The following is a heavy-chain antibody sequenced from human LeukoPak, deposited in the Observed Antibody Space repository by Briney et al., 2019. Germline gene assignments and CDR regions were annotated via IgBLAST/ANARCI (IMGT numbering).Heavy chain of an antibody. CDR1: GFTFSSYG. CDR3: AKDLRYFDWLDAFDI. V-gene: IGHV3-30*18. Sequence: PGRSLRLSCAASGFTFSSYGMHWVRQAPGKGLEWVAVISYDGGNKYYADSVKGRFTISRDNSKNTLYLQMNSLRAEDTAVYYCAKDLRYFDWLDAFDIWGQGTMVTVSS. CDR2: ISYDGGNK. J-gene: IGHJ3*02. D-gene: IGHD3-9*01.